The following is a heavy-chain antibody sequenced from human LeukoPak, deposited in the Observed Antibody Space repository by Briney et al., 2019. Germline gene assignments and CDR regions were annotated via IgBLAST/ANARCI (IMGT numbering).Heavy chain of an antibody. Sequence: GGALRLSRAAPGFTFRIYAMRWVRQAPGEGVGWGSAISGSGNRNYYADSVKGRFTISRDNSHNTLFLQMNGLRAEDTAVYYCAKDRGSDSGDFQFDYWGQGILVTVSS. CDR3: AKDRGSDSGDFQFDY. V-gene: IGHV3-23*01. CDR1: GFTFRIYA. CDR2: ISGSGNRN. D-gene: IGHD4-17*01. J-gene: IGHJ4*02.